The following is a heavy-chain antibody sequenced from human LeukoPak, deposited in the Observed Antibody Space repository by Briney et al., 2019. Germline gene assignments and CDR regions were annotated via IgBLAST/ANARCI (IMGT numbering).Heavy chain of an antibody. Sequence: GRSLRLSCAASGFTFSSYGMHWVRQAPGKGLEWVAVISYDGSNKYYADSVKGRFTISRDNSKNTLYLQMNSLRAEDTAVYYCAKDSSGWSIKGIDYWGQGTLVTVSS. CDR3: AKDSSGWSIKGIDY. CDR1: GFTFSSYG. J-gene: IGHJ4*02. V-gene: IGHV3-30*18. D-gene: IGHD6-19*01. CDR2: ISYDGSNK.